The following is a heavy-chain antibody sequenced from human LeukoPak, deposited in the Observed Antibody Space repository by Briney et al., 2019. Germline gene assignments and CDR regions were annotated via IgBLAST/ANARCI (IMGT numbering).Heavy chain of an antibody. CDR1: GFTFNDYS. CDR2: LSGRSTDI. D-gene: IGHD2-15*01. Sequence: GGSLILSCAASGFTFNDYSMNWVRQAPGKGLEWVSSLSGRSTDIYYADSMKGRFTISRDNAKNSLYLQMSSLRAEDTAVYYCAREAYCSGGSCLPLDVWGQGTTVTVSS. V-gene: IGHV3-21*01. CDR3: AREAYCSGGSCLPLDV. J-gene: IGHJ6*02.